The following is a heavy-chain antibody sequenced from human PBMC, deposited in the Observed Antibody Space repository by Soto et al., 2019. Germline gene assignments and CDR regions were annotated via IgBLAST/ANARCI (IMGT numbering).Heavy chain of an antibody. Sequence: GGSLRLSCAASGFTFSSCAMSWVRQAPGKGLEWVSAISGSGGSTYYADSVKGRFTISRDNSKNTLYLQMNSLRAEDTAVYYCAKVLRQLGLPGLNYYYYYGMDVWGQGTTVTVSS. V-gene: IGHV3-23*01. J-gene: IGHJ6*02. CDR3: AKVLRQLGLPGLNYYYYYGMDV. CDR2: ISGSGGST. D-gene: IGHD6-13*01. CDR1: GFTFSSCA.